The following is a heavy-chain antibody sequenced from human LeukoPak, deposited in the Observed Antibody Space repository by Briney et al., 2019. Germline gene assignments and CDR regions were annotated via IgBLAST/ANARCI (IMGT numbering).Heavy chain of an antibody. V-gene: IGHV3-21*01. CDR1: GFTFSSYS. D-gene: IGHD3-16*01. J-gene: IGHJ4*02. CDR3: ARDPGGGDS. CDR2: VTSRDGT. Sequence: GGSLRLSCAASGFTFSSYSMNWVRQAPGKGLEWVSSVTSRDGTYYADSVKGRFTISRDNAKNSVCLQMNSLRAEDTAVYYCARDPGGGDSWGQGTLVTVSS.